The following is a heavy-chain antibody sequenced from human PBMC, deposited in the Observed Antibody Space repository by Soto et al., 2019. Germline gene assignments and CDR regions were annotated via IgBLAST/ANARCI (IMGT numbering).Heavy chain of an antibody. Sequence: PSETLSLTCTVSGGSISSYYWSWIRQPPGKGLEWIGYIYYSGSTNYNPSLKSRVTISVDTSKNQFSLKLSSVTAADTAVYYCARASDSSGYAHYWGQGTLVTVSS. J-gene: IGHJ4*02. CDR3: ARASDSSGYAHY. CDR1: GGSISSYY. CDR2: IYYSGST. V-gene: IGHV4-59*01. D-gene: IGHD3-22*01.